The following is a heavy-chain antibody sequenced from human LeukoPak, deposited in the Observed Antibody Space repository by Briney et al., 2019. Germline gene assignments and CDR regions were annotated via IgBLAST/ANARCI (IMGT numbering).Heavy chain of an antibody. V-gene: IGHV4-59*08. CDR1: GGSISSYY. J-gene: IGHJ6*03. CDR3: ARHYYYSYYYMDV. Sequence: PSETLSLTCTVSGGSISSYYWSWIRQPSGKGLEWIGYIYYSGSTNYNPSLKSRVTISGDTTKNQFSLKLSSVTAADTAVYYCARHYYYSYYYMDVWGKGTTVTVSS. CDR2: IYYSGST.